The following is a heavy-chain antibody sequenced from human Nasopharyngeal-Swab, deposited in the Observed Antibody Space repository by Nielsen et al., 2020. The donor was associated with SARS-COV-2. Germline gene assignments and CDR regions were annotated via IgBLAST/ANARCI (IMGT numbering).Heavy chain of an antibody. Sequence: SETLSLTCSVSGGSFNGFYWNWIRQPPGKGLEWIGEINHNERTNYNPSLKSRDTMLVDTSNNQVSLKLSSVTAADTAVYFCARAGRVGDAFTGLDVWGQGTTVTVSS. CDR2: INHNERT. D-gene: IGHD1-26*01. CDR3: ARAGRVGDAFTGLDV. CDR1: GGSFNGFY. V-gene: IGHV4-34*01. J-gene: IGHJ6*02.